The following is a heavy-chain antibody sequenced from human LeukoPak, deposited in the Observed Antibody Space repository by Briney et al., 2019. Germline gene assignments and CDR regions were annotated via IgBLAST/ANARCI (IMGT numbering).Heavy chain of an antibody. Sequence: GGSLRLSCAASEFSAGSNYMTWVRQAPGKGLEWVSLIYSGGSTYYADSVKGRFTISRDNSKNTLYLQMNSLRAEDTAVYYCATSLYGDYFMDYWGQGTLVTVSS. CDR1: EFSAGSNY. V-gene: IGHV3-66*01. CDR2: IYSGGST. CDR3: ATSLYGDYFMDY. J-gene: IGHJ4*02. D-gene: IGHD4-17*01.